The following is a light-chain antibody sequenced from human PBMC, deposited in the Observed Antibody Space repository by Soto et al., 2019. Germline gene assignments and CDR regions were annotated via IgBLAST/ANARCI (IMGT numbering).Light chain of an antibody. CDR1: QSVSSN. CDR3: QHCYHWALT. CDR2: GAS. J-gene: IGKJ4*01. V-gene: IGKV3-15*01. Sequence: MVLTRSQRTLSFCQGKRATSSSRASQSVSSNLAWYQQNPGQPPRLLIYGASTRATGIPARFSGSGSGTEFTLTISSLQSEDFAVYYCQHCYHWALTFGGGTKVDIK.